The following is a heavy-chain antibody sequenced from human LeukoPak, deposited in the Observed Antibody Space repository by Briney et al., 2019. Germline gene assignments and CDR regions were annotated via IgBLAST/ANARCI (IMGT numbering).Heavy chain of an antibody. Sequence: PSETLSLTCTVSGGSISSSSYYWGWIRQPPGKGLEWIGSIYYSGSTYYNPSLKSRVTISVDTSKNQFSLKLSSVTAADTAVYYCARGGNSPRYRAFDIWGQGTMVTVSS. V-gene: IGHV4-39*07. J-gene: IGHJ3*02. CDR3: ARGGNSPRYRAFDI. D-gene: IGHD4-23*01. CDR2: IYYSGST. CDR1: GGSISSSSYY.